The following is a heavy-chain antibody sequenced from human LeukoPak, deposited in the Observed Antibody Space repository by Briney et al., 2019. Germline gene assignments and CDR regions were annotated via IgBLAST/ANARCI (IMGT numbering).Heavy chain of an antibody. J-gene: IGHJ1*01. CDR3: ARGGKIPLAGTRSPQYFQH. D-gene: IGHD6-19*01. Sequence: GGSLRLSCAASGFTFSSYGMHWVRQAPGKGLQWVTYIRYDGSNKYYADSVKGRSTISRDNSKNTLYLQMNSLRPEDTAVYYCARGGKIPLAGTRSPQYFQHWGQGTLVTVSS. V-gene: IGHV3-30*02. CDR1: GFTFSSYG. CDR2: IRYDGSNK.